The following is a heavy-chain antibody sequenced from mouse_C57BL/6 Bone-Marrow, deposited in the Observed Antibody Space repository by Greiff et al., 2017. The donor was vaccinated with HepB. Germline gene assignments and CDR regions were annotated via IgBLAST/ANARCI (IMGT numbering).Heavy chain of an antibody. D-gene: IGHD1-1*01. V-gene: IGHV1-18*01. CDR1: GYTFTDYN. J-gene: IGHJ4*01. Sequence: VQLQQSGPELVKPGASVKIPCKASGYTFTDYNMDWVKQSPGKSLEWIGDINPNNGGTIYNQKFKGKATLTVDKSSSTAYMELRSLTTEDTAVYYCARHYYYGSGDYAMDYWGQGTSVTVSS. CDR2: INPNNGGT. CDR3: ARHYYYGSGDYAMDY.